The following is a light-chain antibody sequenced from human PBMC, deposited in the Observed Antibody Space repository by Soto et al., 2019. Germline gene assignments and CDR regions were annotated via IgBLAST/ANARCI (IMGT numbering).Light chain of an antibody. J-gene: IGKJ1*01. V-gene: IGKV3-20*01. CDR1: QSVSSSY. CDR3: QQYGSSPRT. Sequence: EIVLTQSPGTLSLSPGERATLSCRASQSVSSSYLAWYQQKPGQAPRLLIYGASSRATGIPDRFSGSGSGTDFTLIISRLEPEDFVVYYCQQYGSSPRTFGQGTKVDIK. CDR2: GAS.